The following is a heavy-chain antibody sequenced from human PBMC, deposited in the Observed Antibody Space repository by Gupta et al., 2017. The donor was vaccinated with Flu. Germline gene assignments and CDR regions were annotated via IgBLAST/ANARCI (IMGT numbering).Heavy chain of an antibody. J-gene: IGHJ3*02. CDR3: ANIAVAANDAFDI. Sequence: QVQLVQSGAEVKKPGASVKVSCKASGYTFTSYGISWVRQAPGQGLEWMGWSRAGGGGGDYAQKLQGRVTMTTDTSTSTAYMELRSLRSDDTAVYYCANIAVAANDAFDIWGQGTMVTVSS. V-gene: IGHV1-18*01. CDR1: GYTFTSYG. D-gene: IGHD6-19*01. CDR2: SRAGGGGG.